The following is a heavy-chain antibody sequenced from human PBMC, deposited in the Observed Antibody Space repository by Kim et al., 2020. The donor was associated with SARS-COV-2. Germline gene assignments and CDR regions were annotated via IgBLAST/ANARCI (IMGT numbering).Heavy chain of an antibody. CDR2: IIPILGIA. V-gene: IGHV1-69*02. Sequence: SVKVSCKASGGTFSSYTISWVRQATGQGLEWMGRIIPILGIANYAQKFQGRVTITADKSTSTAYMELSSLRSEDTAVYYCATRGWELLPLILPDAFDIWGQGTMVTVSS. CDR1: GGTFSSYT. CDR3: ATRGWELLPLILPDAFDI. D-gene: IGHD1-26*01. J-gene: IGHJ3*02.